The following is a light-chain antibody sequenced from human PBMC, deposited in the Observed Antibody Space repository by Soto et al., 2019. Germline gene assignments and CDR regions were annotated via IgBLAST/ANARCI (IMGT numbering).Light chain of an antibody. CDR2: GAP. Sequence: IVMTQSPATLSVSPGERATLSCRASQSISTKLAWYQQKPGQAPRLLIYGAPSRAVGIPDRFSGSGSGTDFTLTISRLEPEDSAVYYCHQYGSSPTFGPGTKVDNK. V-gene: IGKV3-20*01. CDR1: QSISTK. CDR3: HQYGSSPT. J-gene: IGKJ1*01.